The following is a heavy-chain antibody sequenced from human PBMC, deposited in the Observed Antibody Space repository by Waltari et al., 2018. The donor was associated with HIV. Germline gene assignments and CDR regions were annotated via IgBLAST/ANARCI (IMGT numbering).Heavy chain of an antibody. V-gene: IGHV3-74*01. CDR3: ASGYSSSWRSDYYYYGMDV. Sequence: EVQLVESGGVLVQPGGYLRLSCAASGFTFRSYWMHWVRQAPGKGLVWVSRINSDGSSTSYADSVKGRFTISRDNAKNTLYLQMNSLRAEDTAVYYCASGYSSSWRSDYYYYGMDVWGQGTTVTVSS. D-gene: IGHD6-13*01. CDR1: GFTFRSYW. CDR2: INSDGSST. J-gene: IGHJ6*02.